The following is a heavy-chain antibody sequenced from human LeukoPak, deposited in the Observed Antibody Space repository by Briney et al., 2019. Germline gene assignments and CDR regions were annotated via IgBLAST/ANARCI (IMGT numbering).Heavy chain of an antibody. CDR3: AELGITMIGGV. Sequence: GGSLRLSCTASGFTFSSYGMHWVRQAPGKGLEWVAVISYDGSNKYYADSVKGRFTISRDNSKNTLYLQMNSLRAEDTAVYYCAELGITMIGGVWGKGTTVTISS. D-gene: IGHD3-10*02. V-gene: IGHV3-30*18. CDR2: ISYDGSNK. CDR1: GFTFSSYG. J-gene: IGHJ6*04.